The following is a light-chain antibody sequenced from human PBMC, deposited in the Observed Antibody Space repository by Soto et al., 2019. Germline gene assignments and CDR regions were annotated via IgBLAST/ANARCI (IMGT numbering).Light chain of an antibody. CDR2: TAS. Sequence: DIQMTQSPSSLSASVGDRVTITCRARQGISNYLAWYQQKPGKVPKLLIYTASTLQSGVPSRFSGSGSGTAFTLTISSLQPEDVATYYCQTMGTFGQGTKVEIK. CDR3: QTMGT. CDR1: QGISNY. V-gene: IGKV1-27*01. J-gene: IGKJ1*01.